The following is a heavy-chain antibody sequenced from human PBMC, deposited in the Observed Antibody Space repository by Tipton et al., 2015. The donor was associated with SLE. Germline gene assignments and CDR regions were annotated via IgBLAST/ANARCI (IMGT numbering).Heavy chain of an antibody. CDR3: ARGLFLDDFWSGSGRPYYMDV. J-gene: IGHJ6*03. V-gene: IGHV4-61*02. Sequence: TLSLTCTVSGGSISSGSSYWSWIRQPAGEGLEWIGRIYKGGATNFNPSLKSRVSMSLDTSKNQFSLRLYSVAAADTAVYYCARGLFLDDFWSGSGRPYYMDVWGKGTTVTVSS. CDR1: GGSISSGSSY. CDR2: IYKGGAT. D-gene: IGHD3-3*01.